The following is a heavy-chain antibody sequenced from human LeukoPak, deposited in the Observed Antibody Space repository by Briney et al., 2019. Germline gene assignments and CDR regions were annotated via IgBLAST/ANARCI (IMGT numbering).Heavy chain of an antibody. J-gene: IGHJ3*02. V-gene: IGHV5-51*01. D-gene: IGHD3-3*01. Sequence: RGESLKISCKGFGYSFRDYWIGWVRQMPGKGLEWMGIIYPGDSNTRYSPSFQGQVTISVDKSISTAYLQWSSLKASDTAMYYCARQRYDDFWSAPSDVFDIWGQGTMVTVSS. CDR1: GYSFRDYW. CDR3: ARQRYDDFWSAPSDVFDI. CDR2: IYPGDSNT.